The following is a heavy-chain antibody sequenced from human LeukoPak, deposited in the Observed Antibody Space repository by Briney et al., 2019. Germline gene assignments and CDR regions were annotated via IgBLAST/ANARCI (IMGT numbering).Heavy chain of an antibody. Sequence: SEALSLTCAVYGGCFSGYYWTWIRQPAGKGLEWIGRIYTSGSTNYSPSLKSRVTMSVDTSKNQFSLKLSSVTAADTAVYYCARDLGWFDPWGQGTLVTVSS. V-gene: IGHV4-4*07. CDR1: GGCFSGYY. J-gene: IGHJ5*02. CDR3: ARDLGWFDP. CDR2: IYTSGST.